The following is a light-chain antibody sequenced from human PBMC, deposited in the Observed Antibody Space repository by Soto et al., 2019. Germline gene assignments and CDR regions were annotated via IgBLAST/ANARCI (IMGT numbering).Light chain of an antibody. Sequence: DVQMTQSPSSVSASVGDRVTLTCRASQVISNSLAWYQQKPGKAPRLLIYAAFNLQGGVPSRFSGSGSGTDFFLTISSLQPEDFATYYCQQAYIFPFYFGGGTRWIS. CDR2: AAF. J-gene: IGKJ4*01. CDR1: QVISNS. CDR3: QQAYIFPFY. V-gene: IGKV1-12*02.